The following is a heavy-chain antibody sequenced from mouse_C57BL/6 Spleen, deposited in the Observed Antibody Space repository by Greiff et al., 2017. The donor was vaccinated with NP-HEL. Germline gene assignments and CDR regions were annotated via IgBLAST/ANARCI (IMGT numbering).Heavy chain of an antibody. CDR1: GYTFTSYW. Sequence: QVQLKQPGAELVRPGSSVKLSCKASGYTFTSYWMHWVKQRPIQGLEWIGNIDPSDSETHYNQKFKDKATLTVDKSSSTAYMQLSSLTSEDSAVYYCARYYYGSSSYEGYFDVWGTGTTVTVSS. J-gene: IGHJ1*03. V-gene: IGHV1-52*01. CDR2: IDPSDSET. D-gene: IGHD1-1*01. CDR3: ARYYYGSSSYEGYFDV.